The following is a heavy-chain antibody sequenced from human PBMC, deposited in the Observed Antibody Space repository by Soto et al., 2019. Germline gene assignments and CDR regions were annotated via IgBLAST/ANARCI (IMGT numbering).Heavy chain of an antibody. CDR2: LSGSGTGT. D-gene: IGHD6-19*01. V-gene: IGHV3-23*01. CDR3: AKATTNGGWFNPFDS. Sequence: AGSLRLSGAASGFSFVNYAMNWVRRGPGKGLEWVSGLSGSGTGTYYADSVKGRFTISRDNSRDTLCLQMNSLTAENTAVYYCAKATTNGGWFNPFDSWGQGALVTVSS. J-gene: IGHJ4*02. CDR1: GFSFVNYA.